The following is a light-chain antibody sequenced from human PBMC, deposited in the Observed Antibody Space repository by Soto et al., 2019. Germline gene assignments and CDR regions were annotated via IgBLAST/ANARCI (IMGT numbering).Light chain of an antibody. CDR3: QQYGYLVT. CDR2: GAS. J-gene: IGKJ4*01. V-gene: IGKV3-20*01. CDR1: QSITNNY. Sequence: EIVLTQSPGTLSLSPGERATLSCRASQSITNNYLAWYQQKPGRAHRLLIYGASSRATGIPDRFSGSGSGTDVTLTISRLEPEDVAMYYCQQYGYLVTFGGGTKVEIK.